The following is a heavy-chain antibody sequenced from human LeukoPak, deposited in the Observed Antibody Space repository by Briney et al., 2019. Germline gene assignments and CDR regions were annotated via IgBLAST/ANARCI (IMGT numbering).Heavy chain of an antibody. Sequence: SETLSLTCTVSGGSISSGGYYWSWIRQHPGKGLEWLGYIYYSGSTYYNPSLKSRVTISVDTSKNQFSLKLSSVTAADTAVYYCARDGGGTLLRSYNWFDPWGQGTLVTVSS. CDR1: GGSISSGGYY. CDR3: ARDGGGTLLRSYNWFDP. D-gene: IGHD3-16*01. J-gene: IGHJ5*02. V-gene: IGHV4-31*03. CDR2: IYYSGST.